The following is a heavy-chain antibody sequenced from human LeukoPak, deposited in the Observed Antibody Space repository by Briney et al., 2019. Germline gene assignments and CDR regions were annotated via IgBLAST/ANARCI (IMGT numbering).Heavy chain of an antibody. V-gene: IGHV3-73*01. CDR2: IRSKANSNAT. CDR1: GFTFSGSA. J-gene: IGHJ6*02. CDR3: TRRVAYYYGMDV. Sequence: SGGSLKLSCAASGFTFSGSAMHWVRQASGKGLEWVGRIRSKANSNATAYAASVKGRFTISRDGSKNTAYLQMNSLKTEDTAVYYCTRRVAYYYGMDVWGQGTTVTVSS. D-gene: IGHD2-15*01.